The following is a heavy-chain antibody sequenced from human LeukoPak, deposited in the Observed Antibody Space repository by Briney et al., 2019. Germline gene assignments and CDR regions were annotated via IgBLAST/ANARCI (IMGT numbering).Heavy chain of an antibody. CDR1: GFTFSSSG. J-gene: IGHJ4*02. CDR3: AKRSDYGGNGNYFDY. V-gene: IGHV3-23*01. Sequence: GGSLRLSCAASGFTFSSSGMSWVRQAPGKGLEWVSTISGRDTNTYYADSVEGRFIISRDNSKNTLYLQMNSLRDEDTAVYYCAKRSDYGGNGNYFDYWGQGTPVTVSS. D-gene: IGHD4-23*01. CDR2: ISGRDTNT.